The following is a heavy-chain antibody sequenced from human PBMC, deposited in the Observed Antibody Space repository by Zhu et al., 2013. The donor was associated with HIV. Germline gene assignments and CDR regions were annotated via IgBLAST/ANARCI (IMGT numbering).Heavy chain of an antibody. CDR2: IYHSGST. J-gene: IGHJ4*02. Sequence: QVQLQESGPGLVKPSETLSLTCAVSGYSISSGYYWGWIRQPPGKGLEWIGSIYHSGSTYYNPSLKSRVTISVDTSKNQFSLKLSSVTAADTAVYYCARCFRGYRFDYWGQGTLVTVSS. D-gene: IGHD3-22*01. CDR1: GYSISSGYY. V-gene: IGHV4-38-2*01. CDR3: ARCFRGYRFDY.